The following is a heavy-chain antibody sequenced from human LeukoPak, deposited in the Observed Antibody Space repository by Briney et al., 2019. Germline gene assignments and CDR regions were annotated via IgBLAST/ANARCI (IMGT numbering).Heavy chain of an antibody. CDR2: IYHSGST. V-gene: IGHV4-4*02. J-gene: IGHJ5*02. Sequence: PSGTLSLTCAVSGGSISSSNWWSWVRQPPGKGLEWIGEIYHSGSTNYNPSLKSRVTISVDTSKNQFSLKLSSVTAADTAVYYCARAGTGYSSMQFDPWGQGTLVTVSS. CDR3: ARAGTGYSSMQFDP. D-gene: IGHD5-18*01. CDR1: GGSISSSNW.